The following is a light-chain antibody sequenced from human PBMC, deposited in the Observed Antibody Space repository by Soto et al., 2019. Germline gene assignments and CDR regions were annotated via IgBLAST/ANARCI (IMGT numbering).Light chain of an antibody. CDR3: QQDHNWPLT. CDR2: SAS. J-gene: IGKJ2*01. CDR1: QSISTE. Sequence: EIVMTQSPATLSVSPGERATLSCRASQSISTELAWYQQKPGQPPRLLIYSASTRATGVPARFTGSGSGSEFTLTISGLLSEDSAVYYCQQDHNWPLTFGQGTTLEI. V-gene: IGKV3-15*01.